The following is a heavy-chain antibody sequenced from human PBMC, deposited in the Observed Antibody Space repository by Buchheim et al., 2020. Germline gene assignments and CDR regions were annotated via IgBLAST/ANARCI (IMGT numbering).Heavy chain of an antibody. CDR2: ISWDGGST. Sequence: EVQLVESGGVVVQPGGSLRLSCAASGFTFDDYAMHWVRQAPGKGLEWVSLISWDGGSTYYADSVKGRFTISRDNSNNSLYLQMNSLRAEDTALYYCAKDGIAAAGPPGYYYYGMDVWGQGTT. CDR3: AKDGIAAAGPPGYYYYGMDV. V-gene: IGHV3-43D*03. J-gene: IGHJ6*02. CDR1: GFTFDDYA. D-gene: IGHD6-13*01.